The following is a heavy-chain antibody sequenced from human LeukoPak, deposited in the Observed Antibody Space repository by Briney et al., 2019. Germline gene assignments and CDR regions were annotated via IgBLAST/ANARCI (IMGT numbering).Heavy chain of an antibody. CDR3: AEKKPVVPPATLTWFDP. J-gene: IGHJ5*02. CDR1: GYTFTSYG. Sequence: ASVKVSCKASGYTFTSYGISWVRQAPGQGLEWMGWISAYNGNTNYAQKLQGRVTMTTDTSTSTAYMELRSLTSDARPVFYCAEKKPVVPPATLTWFDPGGEEPLVPVP. CDR2: ISAYNGNT. D-gene: IGHD2-15*01. V-gene: IGHV1-18*04.